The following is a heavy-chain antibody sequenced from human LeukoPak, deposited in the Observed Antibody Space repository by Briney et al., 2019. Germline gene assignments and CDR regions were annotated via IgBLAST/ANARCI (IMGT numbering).Heavy chain of an antibody. V-gene: IGHV3-23*01. CDR3: ARRGYTYGYDY. CDR1: GFXFSSYA. D-gene: IGHD5-18*01. J-gene: IGHJ4*02. Sequence: GGSLRLSCAASGFXFSSYAMSWVRQAPGKGLEWVSAISGSGGDTFYADSVKGRSTFSRDNSKNTLYLQMNILRAEDTAIYYGARRGYTYGYDYWGQGTLVTVSS. CDR2: ISGSGGDT.